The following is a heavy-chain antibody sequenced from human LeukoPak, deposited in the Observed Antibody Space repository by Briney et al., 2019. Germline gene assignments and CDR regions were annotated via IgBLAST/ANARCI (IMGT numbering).Heavy chain of an antibody. CDR3: ARFKRYDILTGYYQGWFDP. V-gene: IGHV4-59*08. J-gene: IGHJ5*02. Sequence: SETLSLTCNVSGGSIRGYYWSWIRQPPGKGLEWIGYIYSSGSTNYNPSLKSRVTISVDTSKNQFSLKLSSVTAVDTAVYYCARFKRYDILTGYYQGWFDPWGQGTLVTVSS. CDR1: GGSIRGYY. D-gene: IGHD3-9*01. CDR2: IYSSGST.